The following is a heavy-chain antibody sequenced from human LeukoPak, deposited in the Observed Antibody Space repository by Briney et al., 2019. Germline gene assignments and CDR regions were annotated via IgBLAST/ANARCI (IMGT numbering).Heavy chain of an antibody. V-gene: IGHV3-43*01. CDR1: GFTFDDYT. Sequence: PGGSLRLSCAASGFTFDDYTMHWVRQAPGKGLEWVSLISWDGGSTYYADSVKGRFTISRDNSKNSLYLQMNSLRAEDTAVYYCARGEGYSYYYAMDVWGQGTTVTVSS. D-gene: IGHD2-15*01. CDR2: ISWDGGST. J-gene: IGHJ6*02. CDR3: ARGEGYSYYYAMDV.